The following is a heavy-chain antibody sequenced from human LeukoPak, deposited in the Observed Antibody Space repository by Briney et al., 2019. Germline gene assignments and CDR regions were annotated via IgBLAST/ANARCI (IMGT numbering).Heavy chain of an antibody. J-gene: IGHJ4*02. D-gene: IGHD5-24*01. CDR2: IYTSGST. Sequence: PSETLSLTCTVSVGSISSYYWSWIRQPAGKGLEWIGRIYTSGSTNCNPSLKSRVTMSVDTSKNEFSLKLSSVTAADTAVYYCARDGRWLQPSSFDYWGQGTLVTVSS. CDR3: ARDGRWLQPSSFDY. V-gene: IGHV4-4*07. CDR1: VGSISSYY.